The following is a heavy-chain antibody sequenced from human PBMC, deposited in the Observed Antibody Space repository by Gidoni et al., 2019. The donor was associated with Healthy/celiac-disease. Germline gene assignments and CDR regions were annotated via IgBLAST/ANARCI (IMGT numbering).Heavy chain of an antibody. CDR1: GFTFSSYS. CDR2: ISSSSSYI. J-gene: IGHJ4*02. V-gene: IGHV3-21*01. D-gene: IGHD6-19*01. CDR3: ARVYSSGWYTPNSPDY. Sequence: EVQLVESGGGLVKPGGYLRLSCAASGFTFSSYSMNWVRQAPGKELEWVSSISSSSSYIYYADSVKGRFTISRDNAKNSLYLQMNSLRAEDTAVYYCARVYSSGWYTPNSPDYWGQGTLVTVSS.